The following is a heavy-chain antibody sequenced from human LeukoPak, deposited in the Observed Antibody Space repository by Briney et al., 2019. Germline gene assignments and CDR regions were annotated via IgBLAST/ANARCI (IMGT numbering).Heavy chain of an antibody. CDR2: VSPNGYTI. CDR1: GFTFSNYN. Sequence: GGSLRLSCAASGFTFSNYNMNWVRQTPGKGLEWVSYVSPNGYTIHYADSVKGRFTISRDNSNNTLFLHINSLRAEDTATYFCASRGSKWSFDEGFSLWGQGTVVTVSS. V-gene: IGHV3-48*01. J-gene: IGHJ3*01. CDR3: ASRGSKWSFDEGFSL. D-gene: IGHD2-15*01.